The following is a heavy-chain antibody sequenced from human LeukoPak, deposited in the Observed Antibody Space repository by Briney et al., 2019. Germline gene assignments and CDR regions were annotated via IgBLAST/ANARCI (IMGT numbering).Heavy chain of an antibody. V-gene: IGHV4-34*01. Sequence: PSETLSLTCAVYGGSFSGYYWSWIRQSPGKGLEWIGEINHSGSTNYNPSLKSRVTISVDTSKNQFSLKLSSVTAADTAVYYCARSRITGTTRDFDYWGQGTLVTVSS. CDR1: GGSFSGYY. CDR2: INHSGST. D-gene: IGHD1-7*01. J-gene: IGHJ4*02. CDR3: ARSRITGTTRDFDY.